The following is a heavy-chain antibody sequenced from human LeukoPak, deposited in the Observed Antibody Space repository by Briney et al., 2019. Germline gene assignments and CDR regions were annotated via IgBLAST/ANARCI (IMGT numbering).Heavy chain of an antibody. D-gene: IGHD6-13*01. CDR2: LYSVGDT. Sequence: GGSLTLSCTASGFTVSTNYMNWVRQAPGKGLELVSVLYSVGDTYYGDSVKGRFTISRDNSKNTLYLQMNSLRAEDTAVYYYAGTKNIAAAVRLHSRGEGTLVTVSS. CDR3: AGTKNIAAAVRLHS. V-gene: IGHV3-53*01. CDR1: GFTVSTNY. J-gene: IGHJ5*01.